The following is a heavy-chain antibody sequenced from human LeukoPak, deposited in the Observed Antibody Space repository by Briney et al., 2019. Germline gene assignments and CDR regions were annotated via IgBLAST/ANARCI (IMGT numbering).Heavy chain of an antibody. J-gene: IGHJ6*02. Sequence: SVKVSCKASGGTFSSYAISWVRQAPGQGLEWMGGIIPIFGTANYAQKFQGRVTITADESTSTAYMELSSLRSEDTAVYYCARAYYDFWSGYSRDQYYYYYGMDVWGQGTTVTVSS. CDR1: GGTFSSYA. D-gene: IGHD3-3*01. V-gene: IGHV1-69*01. CDR3: ARAYYDFWSGYSRDQYYYYYGMDV. CDR2: IIPIFGTA.